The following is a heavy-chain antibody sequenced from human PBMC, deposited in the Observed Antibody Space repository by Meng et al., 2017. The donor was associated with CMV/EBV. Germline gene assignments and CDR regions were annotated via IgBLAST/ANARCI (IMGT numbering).Heavy chain of an antibody. Sequence: GESLKISCAASGFTFSNAWMSWVRQAPGKGLEWVGRIKSKTDGGTTEYAAPVKGRFTISRDDSKNKMYLQMNSLKTEDTAVYYCTTAPYDFWSDPKELDYWGQGSLVTVSS. J-gene: IGHJ4*02. CDR1: GFTFSNAW. CDR3: TTAPYDFWSDPKELDY. D-gene: IGHD3-3*01. CDR2: IKSKTDGGTT. V-gene: IGHV3-15*01.